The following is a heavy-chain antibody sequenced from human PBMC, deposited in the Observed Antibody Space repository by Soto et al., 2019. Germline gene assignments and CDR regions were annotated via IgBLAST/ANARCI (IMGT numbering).Heavy chain of an antibody. V-gene: IGHV3-73*01. D-gene: IGHD6-13*01. Sequence: GGSLRLSSAAAEFTFRASAIHWVRQTSGKGLEWVGHITSRTHNYATAYAGSVRGRFTISRDDSKNTAFLQMNSLKTEDTAVYFCTTLGAAVANPDHWGQGTLVTVSS. CDR2: ITSRTHNYAT. J-gene: IGHJ4*02. CDR3: TTLGAAVANPDH. CDR1: EFTFRASA.